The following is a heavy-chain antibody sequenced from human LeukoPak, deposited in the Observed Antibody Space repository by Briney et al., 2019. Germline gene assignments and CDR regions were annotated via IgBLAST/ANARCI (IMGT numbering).Heavy chain of an antibody. CDR2: LYNSGST. Sequence: SETLSLTCTVAGGSISTYYWSWIRQPPGKGLEWIGYLYNSGSTNYNPSLKSRVTISLDTSKNQFSLKLSSVTAADTAVYYGAREWGIDAFDIGGQGTMVSVSS. V-gene: IGHV4-59*01. D-gene: IGHD1-26*01. CDR3: AREWGIDAFDI. CDR1: GGSISTYY. J-gene: IGHJ3*02.